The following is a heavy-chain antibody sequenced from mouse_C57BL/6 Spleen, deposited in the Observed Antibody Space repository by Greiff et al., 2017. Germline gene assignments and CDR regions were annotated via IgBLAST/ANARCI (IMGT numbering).Heavy chain of an antibody. J-gene: IGHJ4*01. Sequence: QVQLQQSGPGLVAPSQSLSITCTVSGFSLTSYGVSWVRQPPGKGLEWLGVIWGDGSTNYHSALISRSSISKDNSKSQVFLKLNSLQTDDTATYYGASTTVGYYYAMDYWGQGTSVTVSS. V-gene: IGHV2-3*01. CDR2: IWGDGST. D-gene: IGHD1-1*01. CDR1: GFSLTSYG. CDR3: ASTTVGYYYAMDY.